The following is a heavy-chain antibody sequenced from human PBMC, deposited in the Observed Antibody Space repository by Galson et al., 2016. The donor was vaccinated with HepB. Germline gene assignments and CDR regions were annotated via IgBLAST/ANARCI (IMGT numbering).Heavy chain of an antibody. CDR1: GFTFSFYS. V-gene: IGHV3-21*01. D-gene: IGHD2-2*01. J-gene: IGHJ3*01. CDR3: ARGNWGCRESTCYPHDALDF. CDR2: ISSRSSYR. Sequence: SLRLSCAASGFTFSFYSMFWVRQAPGKGLEWVSSISSRSSYRYYADSVEGRFTISRDNAKNSVYLQMNSLGADDTAVYYCARGNWGCRESTCYPHDALDFWGQGTLVTVSS.